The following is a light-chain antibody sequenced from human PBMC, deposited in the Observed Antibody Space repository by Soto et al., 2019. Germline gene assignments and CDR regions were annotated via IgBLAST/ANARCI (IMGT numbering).Light chain of an antibody. CDR2: NVS. CDR1: SSDVGYYNS. CDR3: SSYTSSSTYL. Sequence: TQRASVTGSTGQSMTISCTKTSSDVGYYNSVSWYQHHPGQAPKLMIYNVSNRPSGVSYRFSGSKSGNTASLTISGLQAEDEADYYCSSYTSSSTYLFGTGTKVTVL. J-gene: IGLJ1*01. V-gene: IGLV2-14*03.